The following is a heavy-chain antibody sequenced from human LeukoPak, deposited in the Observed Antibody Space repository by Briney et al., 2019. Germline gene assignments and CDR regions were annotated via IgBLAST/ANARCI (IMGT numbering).Heavy chain of an antibody. CDR3: ARDLGSASSGYYYTIYWFDP. Sequence: GASVKVSCKASGYSFTSYGITWVRQAPGQGLEWMGWISTYDGDANYAQQLQGRVTMTTDTSTSTAYMELRSLRSDDTAVYYCARDLGSASSGYYYTIYWFDPWGQGTLVTVSS. CDR2: ISTYDGDA. CDR1: GYSFTSYG. V-gene: IGHV1-18*01. J-gene: IGHJ5*02. D-gene: IGHD3-22*01.